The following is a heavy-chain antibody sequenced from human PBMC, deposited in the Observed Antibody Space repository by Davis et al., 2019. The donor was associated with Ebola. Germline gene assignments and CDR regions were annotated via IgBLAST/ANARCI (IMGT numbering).Heavy chain of an antibody. CDR3: ARDFAVVVAATYYYYGMDV. D-gene: IGHD2-15*01. J-gene: IGHJ6*02. CDR2: ISSSSSYI. V-gene: IGHV3-21*01. CDR1: GFTFSSYS. Sequence: PGGSLRLPCAASGFTFSSYSMNWVRQAPGKGLEWVSSISSSSSYIYYADSVKGRFTISRDNAKNSLYLQMNSLRAEDTAVYYCARDFAVVVAATYYYYGMDVWGQGTTVTVSS.